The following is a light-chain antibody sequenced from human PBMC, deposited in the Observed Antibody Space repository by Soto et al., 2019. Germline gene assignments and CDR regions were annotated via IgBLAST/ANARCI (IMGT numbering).Light chain of an antibody. J-gene: IGKJ1*01. Sequence: DIQMTQSRSTLSASVGARVTVNCRASQTIGSWLAWYQQKPGKAPKVLIYKASSLESGVPSRFSGSGSCIDFTVTSSRLQPDDFATYYCQQYNRYSFGQGPKLDI. CDR2: KAS. CDR3: QQYNRYS. CDR1: QTIGSW. V-gene: IGKV1-5*03.